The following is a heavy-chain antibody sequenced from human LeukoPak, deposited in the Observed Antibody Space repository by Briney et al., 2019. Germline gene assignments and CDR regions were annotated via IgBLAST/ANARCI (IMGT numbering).Heavy chain of an antibody. D-gene: IGHD6-19*01. V-gene: IGHV4-59*01. CDR3: GRDRVVAGTRENYYYGMDV. CDR2: IYYSGST. J-gene: IGHJ6*02. CDR1: GGSISSYY. Sequence: SETLSLTCTVSGGSISSYYWSWIRQPPGKGLEWIGHIYYSGSTNYNPSLKSRVTISVDTSKNQFSLKLSSVTAADTAVYYCGRDRVVAGTRENYYYGMDVWGQGTTVTVSS.